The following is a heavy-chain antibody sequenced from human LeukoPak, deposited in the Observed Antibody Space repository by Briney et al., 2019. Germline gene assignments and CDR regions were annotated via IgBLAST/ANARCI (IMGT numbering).Heavy chain of an antibody. V-gene: IGHV4-39*01. Sequence: MTSETLSLTCTVSAGFISSSTYYWGWIRQPPGKGLQWIGSIYYSGSTYYNPSLKSRVTISVDTSKNQFSLKLSSVTAADTAVYYSERHDVVVVPAVDWGQGALVTVSS. D-gene: IGHD2-2*01. J-gene: IGHJ4*02. CDR2: IYYSGST. CDR3: ERHDVVVVPAVD. CDR1: AGFISSSTYY.